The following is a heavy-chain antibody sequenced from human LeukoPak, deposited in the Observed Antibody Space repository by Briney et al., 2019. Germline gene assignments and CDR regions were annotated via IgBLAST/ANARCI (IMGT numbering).Heavy chain of an antibody. CDR3: AKDRRSTTSSGSYIDY. CDR2: ISGSGDST. D-gene: IGHD1-26*01. J-gene: IGHJ4*02. Sequence: TGGSLRLSCAASGFTFSTYAMNWVRQAPGKGLEWVSTISGSGDSTYCADSVKGRFTISRDNSKNTLSLQMNTLRAEDTAVYYCAKDRRSTTSSGSYIDYWGQGTLATVSS. V-gene: IGHV3-23*01. CDR1: GFTFSTYA.